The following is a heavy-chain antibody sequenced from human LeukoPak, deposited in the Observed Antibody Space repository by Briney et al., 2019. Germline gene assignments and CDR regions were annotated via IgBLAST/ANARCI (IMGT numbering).Heavy chain of an antibody. CDR3: AKDVGLAVAGTGSF. J-gene: IGHJ4*02. V-gene: IGHV3-30*18. Sequence: PGRSLRLSCAASGFTFSSYGMHWVRQAPGRGLEWVAVISYDGSNKYYADSVKGRFTISRDNSKNTLYLQMNSLRAKDTAVYYCAKDVGLAVAGTGSFWGQGTLVTVSS. CDR1: GFTFSSYG. D-gene: IGHD6-19*01. CDR2: ISYDGSNK.